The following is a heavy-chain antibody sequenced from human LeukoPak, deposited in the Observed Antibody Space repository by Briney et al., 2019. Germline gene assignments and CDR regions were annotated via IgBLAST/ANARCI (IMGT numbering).Heavy chain of an antibody. V-gene: IGHV1-2*02. CDR3: ASQDPYYDILTGYYEYYYYGMDV. CDR2: INPNSGVT. CDR1: GYTFTGYY. J-gene: IGHJ6*02. Sequence: ASVKVSCKASGYTFTGYYMHWVRQAPGQGLEWMGWINPNSGVTNYAQKFQGRVTMTRDTSISTAYMELSRLRSDDTAVYYCASQDPYYDILTGYYEYYYYGMDVWGQGTTVTVSS. D-gene: IGHD3-9*01.